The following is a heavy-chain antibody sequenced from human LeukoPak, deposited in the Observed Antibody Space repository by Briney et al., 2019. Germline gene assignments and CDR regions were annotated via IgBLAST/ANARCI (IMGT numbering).Heavy chain of an antibody. V-gene: IGHV4-4*07. Sequence: SETPSLTCTVSGGSISSYYWSWIRQPAGKGLEWIGRIYTSGSTNYNPSLKSRVTMSGDTSKNQFSLKLSSVTAADTAVYYCARARRDGYNMPLDYWGQGTLATVSS. J-gene: IGHJ4*02. CDR3: ARARRDGYNMPLDY. D-gene: IGHD5-24*01. CDR1: GGSISSYY. CDR2: IYTSGST.